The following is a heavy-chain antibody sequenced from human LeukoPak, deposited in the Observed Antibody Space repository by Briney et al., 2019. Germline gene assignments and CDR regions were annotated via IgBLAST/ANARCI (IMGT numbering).Heavy chain of an antibody. J-gene: IGHJ4*02. Sequence: GASVNVSCKASGYTFTGYYMHWVRQAPAQGLEWMGWINHKSGGSNYAHKFQGRLTMTRERPISTAYMELSRLRSDDTAGYFCSRAPGDGYNPIDYWGQGTLVTVSS. CDR2: INHKSGGS. D-gene: IGHD5-24*01. CDR1: GYTFTGYY. CDR3: SRAPGDGYNPIDY. V-gene: IGHV1-2*02.